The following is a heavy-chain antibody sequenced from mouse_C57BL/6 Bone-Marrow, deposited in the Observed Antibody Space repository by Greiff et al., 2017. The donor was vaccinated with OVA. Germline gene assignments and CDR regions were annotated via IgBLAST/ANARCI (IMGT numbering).Heavy chain of an antibody. CDR2: IYPGSGNT. V-gene: IGHV1-66*01. Sequence: QVHVKQSGPELVKPGASVKISCKASGYSFTSYYIHWVKQRPGQGLEWIGWIYPGSGNTKYNEKFKGKATLTADTSSSTAYMQLSSLTSEDSAVYYCAREDWDVDYYAMDYWGQGTSVTVSS. D-gene: IGHD4-1*01. CDR3: AREDWDVDYYAMDY. CDR1: GYSFTSYY. J-gene: IGHJ4*01.